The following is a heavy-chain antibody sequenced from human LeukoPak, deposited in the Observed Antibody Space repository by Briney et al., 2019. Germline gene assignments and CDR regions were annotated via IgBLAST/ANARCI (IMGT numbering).Heavy chain of an antibody. V-gene: IGHV1-2*02. J-gene: IGHJ4*02. Sequence: ASVKVSCKASGYNFYGYFIHWVRQAPGLGLEWMGWINPNSGGTNYAQQFQGRVTMTRDTSSSIVYMELSSLGSDDTAMYYCASPAVVQSAMNLEYGGQGTLASASS. CDR2: INPNSGGT. CDR1: GYNFYGYF. D-gene: IGHD2-2*01. CDR3: ASPAVVQSAMNLEY.